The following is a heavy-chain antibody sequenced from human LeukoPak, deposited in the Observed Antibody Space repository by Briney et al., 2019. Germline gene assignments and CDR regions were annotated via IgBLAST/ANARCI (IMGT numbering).Heavy chain of an antibody. J-gene: IGHJ4*02. D-gene: IGHD3-22*01. CDR3: ARGQHVVVID. V-gene: IGHV3-23*01. CDR1: GFTFSSYT. CDR2: ITTSDGNT. Sequence: GGSLRLSCAASGFTFSSYTMSWVRQAPGKGLEWDSTITTSDGNTYYADSVKGRFTISRDNSKNTLYLQMNSLRAEDTAVYYCARGQHVVVIDWGQGTLVTVSS.